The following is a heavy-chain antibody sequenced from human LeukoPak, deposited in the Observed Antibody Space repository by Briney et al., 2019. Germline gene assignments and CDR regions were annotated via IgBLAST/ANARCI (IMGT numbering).Heavy chain of an antibody. D-gene: IGHD3-3*01. CDR2: INPNSGGT. Sequence: GASVKVSCKASGYTFTGYYMHWVRQAPGQGLEWMGWINPNSGGTNYAQKFQGRVTTTRDTSISTAYMELSRLRSDDTAVYYCAKARFLEWSDAFDIWGQGTMVTVSS. J-gene: IGHJ3*02. V-gene: IGHV1-2*02. CDR3: AKARFLEWSDAFDI. CDR1: GYTFTGYY.